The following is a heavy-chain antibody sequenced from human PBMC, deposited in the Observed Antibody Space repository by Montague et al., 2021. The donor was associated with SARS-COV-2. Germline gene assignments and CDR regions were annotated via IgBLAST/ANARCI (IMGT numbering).Heavy chain of an antibody. Sequence: SEILSLTCTVSGGSISSSSYYWGWIRQPPGKGLEWIGSIYYSESTYYNPSLKSRVTISVDTSKNQFSLKLSSVTAADTAVYYCARLKAPYCSSTSCYSASWFDPWGQGTLVTVSS. CDR2: IYYSEST. J-gene: IGHJ5*02. CDR1: GGSISSSSYY. CDR3: ARLKAPYCSSTSCYSASWFDP. V-gene: IGHV4-39*01. D-gene: IGHD2-2*01.